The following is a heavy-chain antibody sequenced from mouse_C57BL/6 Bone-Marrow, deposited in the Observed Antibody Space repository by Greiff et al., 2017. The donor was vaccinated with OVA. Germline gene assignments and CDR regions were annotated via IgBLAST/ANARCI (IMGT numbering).Heavy chain of an antibody. V-gene: IGHV1-4*01. CDR2: INPSSGYT. CDR3: ARRLGRGDDY. Sequence: VQRVESGAELARPGASVKMSCKASGYTFTSYMMHWVKQRPGQGLEWIGYINPSSGYTKYNQKFKDKATLTADKSSSTAYMQLSSLTSEDSAVYYCARRLGRGDDYWGQGTTLTVSS. CDR1: GYTFTSYM. J-gene: IGHJ2*01. D-gene: IGHD4-1*01.